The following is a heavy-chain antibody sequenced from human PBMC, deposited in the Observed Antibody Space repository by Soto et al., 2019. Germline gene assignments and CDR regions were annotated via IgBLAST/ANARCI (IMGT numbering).Heavy chain of an antibody. Sequence: ASVKVSCKASGYTFTSYYMHWVRQAPGQGLEWMGIINPSGGSTSYARKFQGRVTMTRDTSTSTVYMELSSLRSEDTAVYYCARDLGTYYFDYWGQGTLVTVSS. J-gene: IGHJ4*02. CDR3: ARDLGTYYFDY. CDR1: GYTFTSYY. V-gene: IGHV1-46*01. CDR2: INPSGGST.